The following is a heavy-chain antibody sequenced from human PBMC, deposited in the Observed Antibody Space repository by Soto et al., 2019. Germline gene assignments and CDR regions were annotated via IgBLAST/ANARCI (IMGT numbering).Heavy chain of an antibody. D-gene: IGHD2-15*01. J-gene: IGHJ5*02. Sequence: ASVKVSCKASGYTFTSYGISWVRQAPGQGLEWMGWISAYNGNTNYAQKLQGRVTMTTDTSTSTAYMELRSLRSDDTAVYYCARAPRRSSVVVADNEGSWGQGTLVTVSS. CDR2: ISAYNGNT. V-gene: IGHV1-18*01. CDR1: GYTFTSYG. CDR3: ARAPRRSSVVVADNEGS.